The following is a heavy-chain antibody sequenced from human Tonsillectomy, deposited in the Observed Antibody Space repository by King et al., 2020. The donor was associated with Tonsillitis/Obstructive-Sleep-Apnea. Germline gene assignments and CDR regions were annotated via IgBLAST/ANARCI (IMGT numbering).Heavy chain of an antibody. V-gene: IGHV4-39*01. CDR2: IYYSGST. CDR1: GGSISSSSYY. J-gene: IGHJ3*02. D-gene: IGHD6-6*01. Sequence: QLQESGPGLVKPSETLSLTCTVSGGSISSSSYYWGWIRQPPGKGLEWIGSIYYSGSTYYNPSLKSRVTISLDTSKNQFSLKLSSVTAADTAVYYCARHETTSSIAARPAFDIWGQGTMVTVSS. CDR3: ARHETTSSIAARPAFDI.